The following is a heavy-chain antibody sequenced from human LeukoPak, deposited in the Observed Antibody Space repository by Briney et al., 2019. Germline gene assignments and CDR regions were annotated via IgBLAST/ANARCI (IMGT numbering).Heavy chain of an antibody. CDR1: GFTYIHYG. J-gene: IGHJ4*02. CDR2: IWSDGTEK. Sequence: GGSLRRSCAASGFTYIHYGMHWGRQAPGKGLEWVAVIWSDGTEKYYGDAVKGRFTIARDNSRNALYLQMNSLRGEDTAVYYCAKDAQRGFDYSNSLEYWGQGTLVTVSS. CDR3: AKDAQRGFDYSNSLEY. D-gene: IGHD4-11*01. V-gene: IGHV3-33*06.